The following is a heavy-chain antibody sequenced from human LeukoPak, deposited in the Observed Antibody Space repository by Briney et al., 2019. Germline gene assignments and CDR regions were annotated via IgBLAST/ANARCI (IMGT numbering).Heavy chain of an antibody. CDR3: ARGTMIVVVTSNFHY. Sequence: ASVKVSCKVSGYTLTELSMHWVRQAPGQGLEWMGWINPNSGGTNYAQKFQGRVTMTRDTSISTAYMELSRLRSDDTAVYYCARGTMIVVVTSNFHYWGQGTLVTVSS. D-gene: IGHD3-22*01. V-gene: IGHV1-2*02. J-gene: IGHJ4*02. CDR1: GYTLTELS. CDR2: INPNSGGT.